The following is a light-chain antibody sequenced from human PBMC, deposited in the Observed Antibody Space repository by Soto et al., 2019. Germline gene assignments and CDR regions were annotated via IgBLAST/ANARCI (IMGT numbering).Light chain of an antibody. CDR1: QSVSNY. J-gene: IGKJ5*01. CDR3: QQRSNWPPIT. CDR2: DAS. V-gene: IGKV3-11*01. Sequence: EIVLTQSPATLSLSPGERATLSCRASQSVSNYLAWYQQKVGQAPRLLIYDASNSATGIPARFSGSGSGTDFTLTISSLEPEDFAVYYCQQRSNWPPITFGQGTRLEIK.